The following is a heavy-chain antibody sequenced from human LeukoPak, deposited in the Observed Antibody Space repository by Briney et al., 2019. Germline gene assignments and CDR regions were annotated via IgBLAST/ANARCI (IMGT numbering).Heavy chain of an antibody. J-gene: IGHJ4*02. CDR1: NGSISSYY. Sequence: SETLSLTCTVSNGSISSYYWSWIRQPPGKGLEWIGCVYYSGSTQYNPSLKSRVTISVDKSKNQFSLRLRSVTAADTAMYYCASRTYYGSGPDYWGQGTLVTVSS. CDR3: ASRTYYGSGPDY. D-gene: IGHD3-10*01. CDR2: VYYSGST. V-gene: IGHV4-59*01.